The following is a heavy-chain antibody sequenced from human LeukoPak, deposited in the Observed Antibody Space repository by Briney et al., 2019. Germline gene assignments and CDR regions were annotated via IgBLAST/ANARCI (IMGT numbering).Heavy chain of an antibody. CDR1: GYTFTGYY. Sequence: ASVKVSCKASGYTFTGYYMHWVRQAPGQGLEWMGWINPNSGGTNYAQKFQGRVTMTRDTSTSTAYMELRSLRSEDTAVYYCARAFYSSGWYRGLSWFDPWGQGTLVTVSS. CDR2: INPNSGGT. CDR3: ARAFYSSGWYRGLSWFDP. V-gene: IGHV1-2*02. J-gene: IGHJ5*02. D-gene: IGHD6-19*01.